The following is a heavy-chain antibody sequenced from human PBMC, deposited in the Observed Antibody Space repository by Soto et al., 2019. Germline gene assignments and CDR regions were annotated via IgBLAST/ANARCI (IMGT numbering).Heavy chain of an antibody. CDR1: GFTFSTYW. V-gene: IGHV3-74*01. J-gene: IGHJ3*02. CDR2: INGDGSYT. Sequence: EVQLVESGGGLVQPGGSLRLSCAASGFTFSTYWMHWVRQAPEKGLLWVSHINGDGSYTDFADSVKGRFTISRDNAKNTVYLQMQSLRVEDAAVYICVRTWHGFDIWGPGTMVTVSS. CDR3: VRTWHGFDI.